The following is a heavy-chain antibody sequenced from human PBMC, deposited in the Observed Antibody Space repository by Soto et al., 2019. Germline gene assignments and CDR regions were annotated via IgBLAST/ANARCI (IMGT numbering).Heavy chain of an antibody. Sequence: GGSLRLSCAASGFNFDDYAMHWVRQAPGKGLEWASGISWNSGSIGYADSVKGRFTISRDNAKNSLYLQMNSLRAEDTAVYYCARAGHPDIVATNFDYWGQGTLVTVSS. CDR2: ISWNSGSI. CDR3: ARAGHPDIVATNFDY. J-gene: IGHJ4*02. D-gene: IGHD5-12*01. V-gene: IGHV3-9*01. CDR1: GFNFDDYA.